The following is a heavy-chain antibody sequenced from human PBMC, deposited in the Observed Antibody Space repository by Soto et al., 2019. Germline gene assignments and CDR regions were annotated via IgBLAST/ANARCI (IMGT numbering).Heavy chain of an antibody. CDR3: AREGPDIVVVPAALGDYYYYYMDV. Sequence: QVQLQESGPGLVKPSQTLSLTCTVSGGSISSGGYYWSWIRQHPGKGLEWIGYIYYSGSTYYNTSLKSRVTISVDTSKNQFSLKLSSVTAADTAVYYCAREGPDIVVVPAALGDYYYYYMDVWGKGTTVTVSS. J-gene: IGHJ6*03. V-gene: IGHV4-31*03. D-gene: IGHD2-2*01. CDR2: IYYSGST. CDR1: GGSISSGGYY.